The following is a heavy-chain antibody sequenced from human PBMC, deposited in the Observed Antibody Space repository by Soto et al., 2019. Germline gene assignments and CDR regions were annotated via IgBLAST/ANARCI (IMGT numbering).Heavy chain of an antibody. Sequence: EVQLVESGGRLVQPGGSLRLSCAASGFMFSAYWMSWVRQDPGKGQEWVATISGGASDKFYVDSVKGRFTISRDDSKYTLYLQMNRRSDEDRAVYYCVRADWPRFDSGGQGALVTVSS. CDR3: VRADWPRFDS. D-gene: IGHD2-21*01. J-gene: IGHJ4*02. CDR1: GFMFSAYW. CDR2: ISGGASDK. V-gene: IGHV3-7*01.